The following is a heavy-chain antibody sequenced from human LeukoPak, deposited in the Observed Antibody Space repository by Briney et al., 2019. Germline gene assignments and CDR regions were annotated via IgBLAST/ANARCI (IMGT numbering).Heavy chain of an antibody. CDR2: IYSGGST. CDR1: GFTVSSNY. D-gene: IGHD1-26*01. V-gene: IGHV3-66*02. Sequence: PGGSLRLSCAASGFTVSSNYMSWVRQAPGKGLEWVSVIYSGGSTYYADSVKGRFTISRDNSKNTLYLQMNSLRAEDTAAYYCARDPSYIVGASPFDYWGQGTLVTVSS. J-gene: IGHJ4*02. CDR3: ARDPSYIVGASPFDY.